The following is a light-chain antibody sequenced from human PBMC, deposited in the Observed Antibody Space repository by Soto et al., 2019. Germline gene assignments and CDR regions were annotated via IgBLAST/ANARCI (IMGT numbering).Light chain of an antibody. J-gene: IGLJ3*02. CDR3: SSYTSSSTWV. CDR2: DVT. CDR1: SSDVGGYSY. Sequence: QSVLTQPASVSESPGQSITISCTGTSSDVGGYSYVSWYQLHPGKAPKLIIYDVTNRPSGVSNRFSGSKSGNTASLTISGLQAEDESVYYCSSYTSSSTWVFGGWTKLTVL. V-gene: IGLV2-14*03.